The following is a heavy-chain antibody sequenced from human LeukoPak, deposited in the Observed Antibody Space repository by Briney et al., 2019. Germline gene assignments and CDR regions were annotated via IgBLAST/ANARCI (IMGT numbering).Heavy chain of an antibody. J-gene: IGHJ4*02. CDR2: ISAYNGNT. D-gene: IGHD3-9*01. V-gene: IGHV1-18*01. Sequence: GGSVKVSCKASGYTFTSYGISWVRQAPGQGLEWMGWISAYNGNTNYAQKLQGRVTMTTDTSTSTAYMELRSLRSDDTAVYYCAILTLTGWPQQYGYWGQGTLVTVSS. CDR1: GYTFTSYG. CDR3: AILTLTGWPQQYGY.